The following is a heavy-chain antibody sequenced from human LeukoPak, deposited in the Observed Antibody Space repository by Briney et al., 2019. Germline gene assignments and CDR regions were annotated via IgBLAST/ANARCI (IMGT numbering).Heavy chain of an antibody. V-gene: IGHV1-2*02. CDR3: ARILGSGYYDSSFAYDI. Sequence: ASVKVSCKASGYTFTGYYIHGVRQAPGQGLEWMAWINPNSGGTNYAQRFQGRVTMTRDTSISTVYMDLSRLRSDDTAVYYCARILGSGYYDSSFAYDIWGQGTVVTVSS. CDR1: GYTFTGYY. J-gene: IGHJ3*02. D-gene: IGHD3-22*01. CDR2: INPNSGGT.